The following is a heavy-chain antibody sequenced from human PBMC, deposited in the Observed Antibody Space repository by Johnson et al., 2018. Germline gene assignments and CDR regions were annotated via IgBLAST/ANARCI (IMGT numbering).Heavy chain of an antibody. CDR3: ARDLRSGSQLPYCDY. V-gene: IGHV3-21*01. Sequence: VQLVQSGGGLVEPGGSLRLSCAASGFTFSSYTMNWVRQAPGKGLEWVSSISSSSNYIYYADSMKGRFTISSDNAKNSLYLQMNSLRAEDTAVYYWARDLRSGSQLPYCDYWGQGTLVTVSS. D-gene: IGHD1-26*01. CDR2: ISSSSNYI. J-gene: IGHJ4*02. CDR1: GFTFSSYT.